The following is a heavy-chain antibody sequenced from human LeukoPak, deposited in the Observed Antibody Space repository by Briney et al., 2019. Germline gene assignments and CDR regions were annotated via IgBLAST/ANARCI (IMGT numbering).Heavy chain of an antibody. D-gene: IGHD3-3*01. Sequence: GGSLRLSCAASGFTFNSYWMTWVRQAPGKGLEGVAHIKQDGTEKYYVDSVKGRFTISRDNDKDSVVLDMNSLRGEDTAVYYCARGGGLTSFGVVVFGTFYYMDVWGKGTTVTVSS. V-gene: IGHV3-7*01. CDR3: ARGGGLTSFGVVVFGTFYYMDV. CDR1: GFTFNSYW. J-gene: IGHJ6*03. CDR2: IKQDGTEK.